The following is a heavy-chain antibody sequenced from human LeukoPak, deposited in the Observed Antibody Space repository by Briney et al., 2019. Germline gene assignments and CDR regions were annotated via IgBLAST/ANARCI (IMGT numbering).Heavy chain of an antibody. J-gene: IGHJ4*02. V-gene: IGHV4-59*11. Sequence: SETLSLTCTVSVGSISRHYWSWIRQPPGKGLEWIGLFYCSGSSVRTYFNPSLKSRVIITVDTSKNQFSLESRSMTAEDTAVYYCARDSGTSPGRLDYWGQGTLVTVSS. CDR3: ARDSGTSPGRLDY. CDR2: FYCSGSSVRT. CDR1: VGSISRHY. D-gene: IGHD1-26*01.